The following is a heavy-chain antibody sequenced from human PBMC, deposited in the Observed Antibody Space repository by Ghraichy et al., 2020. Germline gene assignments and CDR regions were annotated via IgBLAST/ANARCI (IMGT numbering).Heavy chain of an antibody. D-gene: IGHD1-14*01. Sequence: SDTLSLTCTVSGGSLSHFHWNWVRQSPGKGLEWIGYISDNGDTKYNPSLKSRVTISIDTSKNQFSLKLRSVTAADTAVYYCARDRRFNFMDVWGKGTTVTVSS. CDR1: GGSLSHFH. CDR3: ARDRRFNFMDV. CDR2: ISDNGDT. J-gene: IGHJ6*03. V-gene: IGHV4-59*01.